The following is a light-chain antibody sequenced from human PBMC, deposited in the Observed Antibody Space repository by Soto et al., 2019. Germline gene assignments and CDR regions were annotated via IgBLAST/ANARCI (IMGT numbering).Light chain of an antibody. CDR2: EVS. CDR3: SSYRRSNTLV. V-gene: IGLV2-14*01. J-gene: IGLJ1*01. CDR1: SRDVATYHY. Sequence: QSVLTQPASVSGSPGQSITISCTGSSRDVATYHYVSWYQHHPGKAPKLMIYEVSNRPSGVSTRFSGSKSGDTASLTISNLQAEEEADYYCSSYRRSNTLVFGTGTKVTVL.